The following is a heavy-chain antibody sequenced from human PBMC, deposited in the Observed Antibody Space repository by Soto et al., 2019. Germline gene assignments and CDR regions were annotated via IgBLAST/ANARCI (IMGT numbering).Heavy chain of an antibody. CDR3: ARGTYDILTGALYYYGMDV. D-gene: IGHD3-9*01. J-gene: IGHJ6*02. CDR1: GGTFSSYA. Sequence: QVQLVQSGAEVKKPGSSVKVSCKASGGTFSSYAISWVRQAPGQGLEWMGGIIPSFGTANYARKLPGRVTITADESTSTAYMELNSLRSDDTAVYYCARGTYDILTGALYYYGMDVWGQGTTVTVSS. V-gene: IGHV1-69*12. CDR2: IIPSFGTA.